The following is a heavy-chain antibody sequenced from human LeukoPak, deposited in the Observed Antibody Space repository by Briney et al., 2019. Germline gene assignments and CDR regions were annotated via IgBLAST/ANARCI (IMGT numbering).Heavy chain of an antibody. CDR1: GYTFTGYY. D-gene: IGHD6-13*01. CDR3: ASIAAAGSEEIDY. J-gene: IGHJ4*02. CDR2: INPNSGGT. Sequence: ASVKVPCKASGYTFTGYYMHWVRQAPGQGLEWMGWINPNSGGTNYAQKFQGRVTMTRDTSISTAYMELSRLRSDDTAVYYCASIAAAGSEEIDYWGQGTLVTVSS. V-gene: IGHV1-2*02.